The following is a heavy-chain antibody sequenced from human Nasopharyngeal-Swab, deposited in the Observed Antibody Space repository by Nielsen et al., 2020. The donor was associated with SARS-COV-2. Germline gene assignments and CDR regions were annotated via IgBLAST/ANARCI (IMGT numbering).Heavy chain of an antibody. CDR3: APSSGWYYFDY. V-gene: IGHV3-48*03. CDR2: ISSSGSTI. CDR1: GFTFSSYE. Sequence: GESLKISCAASGFTFSSYEMNWVRQAPGKGLEWVSYISSSGSTIYYADSVKGRFTISRDNVKNSLCLQMNSLRAEDTAVYYCAPSSGWYYFDYWGQGTLVTVSS. D-gene: IGHD6-19*01. J-gene: IGHJ4*02.